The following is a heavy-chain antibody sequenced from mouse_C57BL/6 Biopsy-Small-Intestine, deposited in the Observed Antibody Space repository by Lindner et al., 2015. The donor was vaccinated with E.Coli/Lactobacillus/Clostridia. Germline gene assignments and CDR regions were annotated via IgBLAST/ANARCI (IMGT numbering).Heavy chain of an antibody. Sequence: SVKVSCKASGYSFMNYALHWVRQAPGQGLEWMGWIRADYDETKYSQNFQGRVTITRDTSASTAYIELSSLTSEDTAVYFCARAWGYTMDNWGQGTLVTVSS. CDR3: ARAWGYTMDN. J-gene: IGHJ4*01. CDR2: IRADYDET. V-gene: IGHV1-79*01. CDR1: GYSFMNYA.